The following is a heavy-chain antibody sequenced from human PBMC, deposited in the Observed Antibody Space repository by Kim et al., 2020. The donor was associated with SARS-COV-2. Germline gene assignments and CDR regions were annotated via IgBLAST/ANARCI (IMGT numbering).Heavy chain of an antibody. Sequence: AQKLQGRVTMTTDTSTSTAYMELRSLRSDDTAVYYCARPGRLAVAGTFNYWGQGTLVTVSS. D-gene: IGHD6-19*01. J-gene: IGHJ4*02. V-gene: IGHV1-18*01. CDR3: ARPGRLAVAGTFNY.